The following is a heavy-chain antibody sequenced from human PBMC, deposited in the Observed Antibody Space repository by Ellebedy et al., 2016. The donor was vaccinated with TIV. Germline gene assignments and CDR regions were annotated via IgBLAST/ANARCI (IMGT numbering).Heavy chain of an antibody. CDR3: ARDLGRYGMDV. Sequence: MPSETLSLTCSVSGGAISNYYWSWIRQPPGQGLEWIGDVHHSGISHIHPSLKSRVTLSLDTSKNQFSLDLSSVTAADTATYYCARDLGRYGMDVWGQGTTVTVSS. V-gene: IGHV4-59*01. J-gene: IGHJ6*02. CDR2: VHHSGIS. CDR1: GGAISNYY.